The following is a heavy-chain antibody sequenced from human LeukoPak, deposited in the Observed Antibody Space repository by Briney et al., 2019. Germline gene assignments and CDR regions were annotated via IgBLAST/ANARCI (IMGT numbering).Heavy chain of an antibody. CDR3: ARDPARDYCSGGSCYSDAFDI. V-gene: IGHV1-2*02. D-gene: IGHD2-15*01. Sequence: GASVKVSCKASRYTFTDKYLHWVRPPAGQEVDWMGWINQKSGSTNYAQKFQGRVTMARDTSIGTAYMELSRLRSDDTAVYYCARDPARDYCSGGSCYSDAFDIWGQGTMVTVSS. CDR1: RYTFTDKY. CDR2: INQKSGST. J-gene: IGHJ3*02.